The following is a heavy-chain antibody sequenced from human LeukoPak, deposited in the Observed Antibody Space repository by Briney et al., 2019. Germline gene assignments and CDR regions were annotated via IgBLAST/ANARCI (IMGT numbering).Heavy chain of an antibody. J-gene: IGHJ4*02. Sequence: SETLSLTCTVSGGSIRNYYWSWIRQPPGKGLEWMGYIYYTESTKYNPSPKSRVTISVDTSKNQFSLKLSSVTAADTAVYYCARGPSPSITMEFDYWGQGTLATVSS. V-gene: IGHV4-59*01. CDR2: IYYTEST. CDR1: GGSIRNYY. D-gene: IGHD3-10*01. CDR3: ARGPSPSITMEFDY.